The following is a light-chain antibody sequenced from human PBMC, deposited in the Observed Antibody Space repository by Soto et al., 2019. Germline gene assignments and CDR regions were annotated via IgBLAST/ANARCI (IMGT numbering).Light chain of an antibody. Sequence: DIQMTQSPSSLSASVGDRVTITCRASQSISSYLNWYQQKPGRAPRLLIYTTSSLQSGVPSKFSGSASGTAFTRTISSLQPEEFATYYWQQSYTTPWTFGQGTKVEIK. CDR1: QSISSY. J-gene: IGKJ1*01. CDR2: TTS. CDR3: QQSYTTPWT. V-gene: IGKV1-39*01.